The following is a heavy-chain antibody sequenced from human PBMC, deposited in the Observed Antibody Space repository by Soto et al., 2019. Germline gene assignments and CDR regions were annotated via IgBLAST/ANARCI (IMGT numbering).Heavy chain of an antibody. Sequence: LQTLRVRCAVEGGSCGGHGGRWILQPPGKGLEWIGEINHSGSTNYTPSLTSRVTISVDTSKNHFSLKLSSVTAADTAVYYCASKDSSSSVNYYYYMDVWGKGTTVTVSS. CDR1: GGSCGGHG. D-gene: IGHD6-6*01. CDR3: ASKDSSSSVNYYYYMDV. CDR2: INHSGST. V-gene: IGHV4-34*01. J-gene: IGHJ6*03.